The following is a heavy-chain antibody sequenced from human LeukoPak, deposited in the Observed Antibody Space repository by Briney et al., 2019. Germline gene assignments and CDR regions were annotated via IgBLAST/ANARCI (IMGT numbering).Heavy chain of an antibody. V-gene: IGHV4-59*08. CDR1: GGPISNYY. D-gene: IGHD6-25*01. J-gene: IGHJ4*02. CDR3: ARSRGLAGAATVIDY. Sequence: SETLSLTCTVSGGPISNYYWTWIRQSPGQGLEWIGYVYNSGITDYNPSLKSRLTIPVDTSKNQFSLKLSSMTAADTAVYYCARSRGLAGAATVIDYWGQGTLVTVSS. CDR2: VYNSGIT.